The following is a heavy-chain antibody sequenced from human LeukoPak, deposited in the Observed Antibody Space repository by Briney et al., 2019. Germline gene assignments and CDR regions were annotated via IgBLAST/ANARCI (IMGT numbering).Heavy chain of an antibody. J-gene: IGHJ4*02. CDR2: IIPIFGTA. Sequence: ASVKVSCKASGGTFSSYAISWVRQAPGQGLEWMGGIIPIFGTANYAQKFQGRVTITTDESTSTAYMELRSLRSDDTAVYYCARDPAGFGEFPPVWGQGTLVTVSS. V-gene: IGHV1-69*05. CDR1: GGTFSSYA. D-gene: IGHD3-10*01. CDR3: ARDPAGFGEFPPV.